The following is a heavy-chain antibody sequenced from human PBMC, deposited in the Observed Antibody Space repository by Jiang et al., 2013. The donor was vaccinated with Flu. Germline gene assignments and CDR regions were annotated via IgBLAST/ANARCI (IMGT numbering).Heavy chain of an antibody. V-gene: IGHV2-5*02. Sequence: KPTQTLTLTCTFSGFSLSTSGVGVGWIRQPPGKALEWLALIYWDDDKRYSPSLKSRLTITKDTSKNQVVLTMTNMDPVDTATYYCAHGVTYYDILTGYIPIRYYFDYWGQGTLVTVSS. CDR2: IYWDDDK. CDR1: GFSLSTSGVG. CDR3: AHGVTYYDILTGYIPIRYYFDY. D-gene: IGHD3-9*01. J-gene: IGHJ4*02.